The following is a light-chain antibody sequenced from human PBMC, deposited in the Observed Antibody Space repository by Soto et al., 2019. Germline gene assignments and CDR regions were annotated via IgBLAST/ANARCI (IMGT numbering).Light chain of an antibody. CDR1: QSVSGY. CDR2: RIF. J-gene: IGKJ1*01. V-gene: IGKV3-15*01. CDR3: LQHYSWPWT. Sequence: EIFMTQSPGTLSVSPGERATLSCRASQSVSGYLDWFHQKPGQAPRLVLLRIFTRAIGVPARFSGSGSETEFTLTISGLQSEDSGVYYCLQHYSWPWTFGQGTKVDIK.